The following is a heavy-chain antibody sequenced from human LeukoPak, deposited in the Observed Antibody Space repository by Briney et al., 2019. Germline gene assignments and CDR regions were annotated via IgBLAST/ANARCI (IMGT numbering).Heavy chain of an antibody. CDR3: AKAGVHDYGDFPGYHYYMDV. J-gene: IGHJ6*03. V-gene: IGHV3-23*01. CDR1: GFTFSSYA. Sequence: PGGSLRLSCAASGFTFSSYAMSWVRQAPGKGLEGVSAISGSGGSTYYADSVKGLFTISRDNSKNTLYLQMNSLRAEDTAVYYCAKAGVHDYGDFPGYHYYMDVWGKGTTVTISS. D-gene: IGHD4-17*01. CDR2: ISGSGGST.